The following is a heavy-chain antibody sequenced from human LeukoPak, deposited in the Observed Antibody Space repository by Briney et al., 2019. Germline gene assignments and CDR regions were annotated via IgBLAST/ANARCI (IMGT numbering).Heavy chain of an antibody. V-gene: IGHV4-34*01. D-gene: IGHD2/OR15-2a*01. CDR1: GFTFSSYC. CDR3: ARGNRNFRWFDH. Sequence: PGGSLRLSCAASGFTFSSYCMSWVRQAPGKGLEWIGEINHSGSTNYNPSLKSRVTISVDTSKNQFSLKLSSVTAADTAVYYCARGNRNFRWFDHWGQGTLVTVSS. J-gene: IGHJ5*02. CDR2: INHSGST.